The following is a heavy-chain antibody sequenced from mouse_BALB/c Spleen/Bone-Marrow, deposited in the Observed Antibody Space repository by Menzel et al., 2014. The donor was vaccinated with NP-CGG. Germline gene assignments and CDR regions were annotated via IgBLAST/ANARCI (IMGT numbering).Heavy chain of an antibody. CDR1: GYTFTNYW. CDR3: ARIYYYGRDY. J-gene: IGHJ2*01. D-gene: IGHD1-1*01. Sequence: VHLQQSGAELAKPGASVKMSCKASGYTFTNYWMHWVKQRPGQGLEWIGYINPSTGYTEYNQKFKDKATLTADKSSSTAYMQLSSLTSEDSAVYYCARIYYYGRDYWGQGTTLTVSS. V-gene: IGHV1-7*01. CDR2: INPSTGYT.